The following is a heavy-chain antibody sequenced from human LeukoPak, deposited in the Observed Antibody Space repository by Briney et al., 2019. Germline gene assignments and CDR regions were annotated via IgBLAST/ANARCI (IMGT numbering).Heavy chain of an antibody. V-gene: IGHV5-51*01. CDR2: IYPGDSDT. CDR1: GYSFTSYW. D-gene: IGHD3-22*01. CDR3: ARRMGYYDSSGYQQGKFDY. Sequence: GESLKISCKGSGYSFTSYWIGWVRQMPGKGLEWMGIIYPGDSDTRYSPSFQGQVTISADKSISTAYLQWSSLKASDTAMYYCARRMGYYDSSGYQQGKFDYWGQGTLVTVSS. J-gene: IGHJ4*02.